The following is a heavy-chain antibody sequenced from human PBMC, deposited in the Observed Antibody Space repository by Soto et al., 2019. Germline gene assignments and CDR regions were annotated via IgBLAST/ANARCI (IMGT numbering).Heavy chain of an antibody. Sequence: NPSETLSLTCSVSGVSISSSSHYWAWIRQAPGQGLEWIGSGYQSGNTYYNPSLRNRVTISVDTSKNQFSLKLSSVTAADTAVYYCASLLYYYDSSGYLSLLRTARNGFDYWGQGTLVTVSS. V-gene: IGHV4-39*01. D-gene: IGHD3-22*01. J-gene: IGHJ4*02. CDR3: ASLLYYYDSSGYLSLLRTARNGFDY. CDR2: GYQSGNT. CDR1: GVSISSSSHY.